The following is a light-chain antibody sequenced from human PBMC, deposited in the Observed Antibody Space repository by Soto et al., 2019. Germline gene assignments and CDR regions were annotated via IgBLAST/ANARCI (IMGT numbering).Light chain of an antibody. V-gene: IGKV1-39*01. CDR3: QQSFSTPYT. CDR1: QSISSY. CDR2: GSS. J-gene: IGKJ2*01. Sequence: DIQMTQSPSSLSASVGDRVSITCRARQSISSYLNWYRQKPGKAPKLLIYGSSTLQSGVPSRFSGSGSGTDFTLTISTLQPEDFATYYCQQSFSTPYTFSQGTIVEVK.